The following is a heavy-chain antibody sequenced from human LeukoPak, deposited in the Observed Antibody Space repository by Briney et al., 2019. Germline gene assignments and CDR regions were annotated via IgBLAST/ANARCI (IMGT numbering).Heavy chain of an antibody. Sequence: GGSLRLSCAASGFTFTSHWMSWVRQAPGKGLEWVANIKQDGSEKYYVDSVKGRFTFSRDNAKNSLYLQMNSLRAEDTAVYYCARYRSTTVSNTLGYFDYWGQGTLVTVSS. CDR2: IKQDGSEK. D-gene: IGHD2/OR15-2a*01. CDR1: GFTFTSHW. J-gene: IGHJ4*02. V-gene: IGHV3-7*03. CDR3: ARYRSTTVSNTLGYFDY.